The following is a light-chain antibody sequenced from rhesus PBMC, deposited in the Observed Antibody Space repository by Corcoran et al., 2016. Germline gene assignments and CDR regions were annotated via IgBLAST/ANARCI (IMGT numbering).Light chain of an antibody. Sequence: DIQMTQSPSALSASVGDRVTISCRASQNIYSNLAWYQQKPEKAPKLLIYAASRLQTGIPSRFSGRGTGTDFTLTISSLQPEDSAAYYCQHDYDNPLTFGGWTKVELK. J-gene: IGKJ4*01. CDR2: AAS. V-gene: IGKV1-44*03. CDR1: QNIYSN. CDR3: QHDYDNPLT.